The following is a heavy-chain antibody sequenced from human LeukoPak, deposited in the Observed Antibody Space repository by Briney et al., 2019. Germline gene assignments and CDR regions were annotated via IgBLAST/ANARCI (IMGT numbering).Heavy chain of an antibody. V-gene: IGHV1-2*02. Sequence: ASVKVSCKASGYTFTGYYMHWVRQAPGQGLEWMGWINPNSGGTNYAQKFQGRVTMTRDTSTSTVYMELSSLRSEDTAVYYCARAGVGSSGWYTEFDYWGQGTLVTVSS. J-gene: IGHJ4*02. CDR3: ARAGVGSSGWYTEFDY. CDR1: GYTFTGYY. D-gene: IGHD6-19*01. CDR2: INPNSGGT.